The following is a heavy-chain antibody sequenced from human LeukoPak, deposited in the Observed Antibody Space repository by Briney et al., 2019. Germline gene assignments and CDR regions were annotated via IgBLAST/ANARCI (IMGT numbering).Heavy chain of an antibody. D-gene: IGHD3-16*01. V-gene: IGHV3-72*01. CDR2: IRTRINSSTT. CDR3: SRDGGEGDNSAFDI. Sequence: GGSLRLSRAASGFIFSDYIMDWVRQAPGKGLEWVGRIRTRINSSTTEYAASVKGRFTTSRDDSKNSMYLHMNSLKTEDTAVYHCSRDGGEGDNSAFDIWGQGTMVIVSS. CDR1: GFIFSDYI. J-gene: IGHJ3*02.